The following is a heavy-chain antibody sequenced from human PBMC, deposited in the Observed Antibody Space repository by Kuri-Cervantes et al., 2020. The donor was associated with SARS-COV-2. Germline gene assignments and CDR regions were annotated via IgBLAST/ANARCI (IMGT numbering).Heavy chain of an antibody. D-gene: IGHD3-3*01. CDR1: GGSISSGGYY. V-gene: IGHV4-31*03. J-gene: IGHJ6*02. CDR3: ARAGVGDFWSGYYGMDV. Sequence: LRLSCTVSGGSISSGGYYWSWIRQHPGKGLEWIGYIYYSGSTYYNPSLKSRVTISVDTSKNQFSLKLSSVTAAVTAVYYCARAGVGDFWSGYYGMDVWGQGTTVTVSS. CDR2: IYYSGST.